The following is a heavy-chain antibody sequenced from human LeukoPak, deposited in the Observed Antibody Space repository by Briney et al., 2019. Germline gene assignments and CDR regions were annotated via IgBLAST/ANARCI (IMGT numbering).Heavy chain of an antibody. V-gene: IGHV1-8*01. J-gene: IGHJ6*03. CDR3: ARGRSGSSGYYLADYYYYMDV. D-gene: IGHD3-22*01. Sequence: ASVKVSCKASGYTFTSYDINWVRQATGQGLEWMGWMNPNSGNTGYAQKFQGRVTMTRNTSISTAYMELSSLRSEDTAVYCCARGRSGSSGYYLADYYYYMDVWGKGTTVTVSS. CDR1: GYTFTSYD. CDR2: MNPNSGNT.